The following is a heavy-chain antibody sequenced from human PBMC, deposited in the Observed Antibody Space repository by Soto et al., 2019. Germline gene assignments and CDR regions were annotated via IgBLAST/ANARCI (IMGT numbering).Heavy chain of an antibody. J-gene: IGHJ1*01. D-gene: IGHD3-22*01. Sequence: RASVKVSCKASGGTFSSYAISWVRQAPGQGLEWMGGIIPIFGTANYAQKFQGRVTITADKSTSTAYMELSSLGSEDTAVYYCARVYDSSGYSYFQHWGQGTLVTVSS. CDR2: IIPIFGTA. CDR1: GGTFSSYA. V-gene: IGHV1-69*06. CDR3: ARVYDSSGYSYFQH.